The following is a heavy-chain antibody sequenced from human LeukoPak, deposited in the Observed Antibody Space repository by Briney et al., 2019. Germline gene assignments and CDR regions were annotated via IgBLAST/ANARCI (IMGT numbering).Heavy chain of an antibody. J-gene: IGHJ6*03. CDR2: IIPIFGTA. Sequence: SVKDSRKASGGTFSGYAISWVRQAPGQGLEWMGRIIPIFGTANYAQKFQGRVTITAYKSTSTAYMELSSLRSEDTAVYYCARGRLRYCRSTSCSTQYYFYMDVWGKGVTVTVSS. D-gene: IGHD2-2*01. CDR1: GGTFSGYA. CDR3: ARGRLRYCRSTSCSTQYYFYMDV. V-gene: IGHV1-69*06.